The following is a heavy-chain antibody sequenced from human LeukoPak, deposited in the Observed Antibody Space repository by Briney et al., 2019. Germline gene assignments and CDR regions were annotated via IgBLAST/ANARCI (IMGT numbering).Heavy chain of an antibody. CDR2: IKQDGSEK. Sequence: GGSLRLSCAASGFTFSSYWMSWVRQAPGKGLEWVANIKQDGSEKYYVDSVKGRFTISRDNSKNTLYLQMNSLRAEDTAVYYCARGEKDSYDFWSGYYLPDYWGQGTLVTVSS. J-gene: IGHJ4*02. V-gene: IGHV3-7*03. CDR3: ARGEKDSYDFWSGYYLPDY. D-gene: IGHD3-3*01. CDR1: GFTFSSYW.